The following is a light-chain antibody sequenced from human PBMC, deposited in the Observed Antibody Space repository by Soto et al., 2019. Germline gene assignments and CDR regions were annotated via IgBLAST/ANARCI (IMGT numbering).Light chain of an antibody. J-gene: IGKJ2*01. CDR1: QSVSSCS. Sequence: EIVLTQSPGTMSLSPGERATLSCRASQSVSSCSLAWYQQKPGQAPRLLIYGASSRATGIPDRFSGSGSGTDLNLTISRLEPEEFAVYYCRQYGSSPRTFGQGTKLDIK. V-gene: IGKV3-20*01. CDR2: GAS. CDR3: RQYGSSPRT.